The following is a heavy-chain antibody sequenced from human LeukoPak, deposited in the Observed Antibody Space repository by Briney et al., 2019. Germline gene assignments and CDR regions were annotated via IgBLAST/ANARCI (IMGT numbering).Heavy chain of an antibody. V-gene: IGHV3-7*01. CDR1: GFAFSNYW. CDR3: ARDLSEAIQVDY. CDR2: IKQDGSEE. Sequence: GGSLRLSCAASGFAFSNYWMSWVRQAPGKGLEWVANIKQDGSEENYVDSVKGRFTISRDNAKNSVFLQMNSLRVEDTAVYYCARDLSEAIQVDYWGQGTLVTVSS. J-gene: IGHJ4*02.